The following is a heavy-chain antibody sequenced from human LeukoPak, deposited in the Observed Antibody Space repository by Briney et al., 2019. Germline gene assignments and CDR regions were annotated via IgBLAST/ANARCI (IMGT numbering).Heavy chain of an antibody. CDR2: IIPIFGTA. Sequence: SVMVSCKASGGTFSSYAISWVRQAPGQGLEWMGGIIPIFGTANYAQKFQGRVTITADKSTSTAYMELSSLRSEDTAVYYCAGTREYCSSTSCYEWWFDPWGQGTLVTVSS. CDR3: AGTREYCSSTSCYEWWFDP. V-gene: IGHV1-69*06. CDR1: GGTFSSYA. J-gene: IGHJ5*02. D-gene: IGHD2-2*01.